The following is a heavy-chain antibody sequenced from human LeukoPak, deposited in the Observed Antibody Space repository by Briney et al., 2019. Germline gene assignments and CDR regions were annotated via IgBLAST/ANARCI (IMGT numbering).Heavy chain of an antibody. CDR3: AKEALLSYGGYTYVEF. J-gene: IGHJ4*02. CDR1: GFTFSGYA. CDR2: LSGSGDST. V-gene: IGHV3-23*01. Sequence: GGSLRLSCVASGFTFSGYAMSWVRQAPGKGLEWVSSLSGSGDSTYYADSVKGRFTISRDNSKNTLYLQMDSLRAEDTAIYFCAKEALLSYGGYTYVEFWGQGTLVTVSS. D-gene: IGHD4-23*01.